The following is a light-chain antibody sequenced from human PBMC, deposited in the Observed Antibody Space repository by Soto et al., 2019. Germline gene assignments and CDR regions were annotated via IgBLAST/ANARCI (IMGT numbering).Light chain of an antibody. CDR2: RTS. V-gene: IGKV3-15*01. J-gene: IGKJ5*01. Sequence: EIVMAHAPSTLSVSAVERAALSCRASQSISSNLAWYQQKPGQAPRLLMFRTSSRATGFPARFSGSGSGTEFNLTISSLQSEDFGVYYCQQRSNWPPETTFGQGTRLEIK. CDR1: QSISSN. CDR3: QQRSNWPPETT.